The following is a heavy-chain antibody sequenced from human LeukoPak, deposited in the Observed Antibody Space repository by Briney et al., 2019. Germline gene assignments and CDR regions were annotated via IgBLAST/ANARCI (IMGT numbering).Heavy chain of an antibody. V-gene: IGHV3-49*04. D-gene: IGHD2-2*01. J-gene: IGHJ4*02. CDR1: GFTFGDYA. CDR2: IRSKAYGGTT. CDR3: ARDQRYCSSTSCHHFDY. Sequence: GRSLRLSCTASGFTFGDYAMSWVRQAPGKGLEWVGLIRSKAYGGTTEYAASVKGRFTISRDNAKNSLYLQMNSLRAEDTAVYYCARDQRYCSSTSCHHFDYWGQGTLVTVSS.